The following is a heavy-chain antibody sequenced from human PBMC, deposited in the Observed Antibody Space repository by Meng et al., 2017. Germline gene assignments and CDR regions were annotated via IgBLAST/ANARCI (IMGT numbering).Heavy chain of an antibody. V-gene: IGHV4-59*01. D-gene: IGHD3-10*01. CDR3: ARERDGSGSYYNVVDY. CDR1: GGSISSYY. J-gene: IGHJ4*02. CDR2: IYYSGST. Sequence: GSLRLSCTVSGGSISSYYWSWIRQPPGKGLEWIGYIYYSGSTYYNPSLKSRVTISVDTSKNQFSLKLSSVTAADTAVYYCARERDGSGSYYNVVDYWGQGTLVTVSS.